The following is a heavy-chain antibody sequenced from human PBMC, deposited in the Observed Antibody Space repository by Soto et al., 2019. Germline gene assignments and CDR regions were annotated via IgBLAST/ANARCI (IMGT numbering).Heavy chain of an antibody. D-gene: IGHD3-10*01. CDR3: AKSILDYYGSGSYFVY. CDR1: GFTFSSYA. J-gene: IGHJ4*02. Sequence: PGGSLRLSCAASGFTFSSYAMSWVRQAPGKGLEWVSAISGSGGSTYYADSVKGRFTISRDNSKNTLYLQMNSLRAEDTAVYYCAKSILDYYGSGSYFVYWGQGTLVTVSS. V-gene: IGHV3-23*01. CDR2: ISGSGGST.